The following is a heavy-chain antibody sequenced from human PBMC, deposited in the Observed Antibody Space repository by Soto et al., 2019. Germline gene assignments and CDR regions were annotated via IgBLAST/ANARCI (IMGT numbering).Heavy chain of an antibody. CDR1: GYPFTSYG. CDR3: ARGGTYCTNGACYTNTPRVWFDP. J-gene: IGHJ5*02. CDR2: ISAYNGNT. V-gene: IGHV1-18*04. Sequence: VXAVKVSCKASGYPFTSYGIIWVRQAPGQGPEWMGWISAYNGNTNYAQKLQGRVTMTTDTSTSTAYMELRSLRSDDTAVYYCARGGTYCTNGACYTNTPRVWFDPWGQRTLVTVSS. D-gene: IGHD2-8*01.